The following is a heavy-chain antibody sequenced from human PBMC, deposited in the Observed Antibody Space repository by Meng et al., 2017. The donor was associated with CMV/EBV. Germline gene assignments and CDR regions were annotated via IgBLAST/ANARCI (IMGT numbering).Heavy chain of an antibody. J-gene: IGHJ6*02. V-gene: IGHV4-61*01. CDR3: ARGYCGGDCPPTYYYYGMDV. D-gene: IGHD2-21*01. Sequence: SETLSLTCTVSGGSVSSGSYYWSWIRQPPGKGLEWIGYIYYSGSTNYNPSLKSRVTISVDTSKNQFSLKLSSVTAADTAVYYCARGYCGGDCPPTYYYYGMDVWGQGTTVTVSS. CDR1: GGSVSSGSYY. CDR2: IYYSGST.